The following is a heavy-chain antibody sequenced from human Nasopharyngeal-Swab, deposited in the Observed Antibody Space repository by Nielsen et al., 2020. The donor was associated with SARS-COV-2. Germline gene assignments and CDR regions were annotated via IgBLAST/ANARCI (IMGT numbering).Heavy chain of an antibody. J-gene: IGHJ4*02. Sequence: GGSLRLSYAASGFTFSSYGMHWVRQAPGKGLEWVAVISYDGSNKYYADSVKGRFTISRDNSKNTLYLQMNSLRAEDTAVYYCAKQIVVPAAPYFDYWGQGTLVTVSS. CDR2: ISYDGSNK. CDR3: AKQIVVPAAPYFDY. V-gene: IGHV3-30*18. D-gene: IGHD2-2*01. CDR1: GFTFSSYG.